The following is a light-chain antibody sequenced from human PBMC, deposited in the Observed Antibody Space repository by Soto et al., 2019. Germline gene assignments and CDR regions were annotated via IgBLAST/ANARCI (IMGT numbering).Light chain of an antibody. CDR3: AAWDGSLSGLYV. V-gene: IGLV1-47*01. Sequence: QSVLTQPPSASGTPGQRVTISCSGSSSNIGSNYVSWYQQLPGTAPKLLMYRDNHRPSGVPDRFSGSRSGTSASLAISGLRSDDEADYYCAAWDGSLSGLYVVGTGTKVTGL. CDR1: SSNIGSNY. J-gene: IGLJ1*01. CDR2: RDN.